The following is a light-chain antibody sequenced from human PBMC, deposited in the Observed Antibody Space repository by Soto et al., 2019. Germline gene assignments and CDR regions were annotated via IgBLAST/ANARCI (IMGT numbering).Light chain of an antibody. J-gene: IGKJ1*01. CDR3: HQYNNWPS. CDR1: QSVSSN. V-gene: IGKV3-15*01. CDR2: GAS. Sequence: EIVMTQSPATLSVSPGERATLSCRASQSVSSNLAWYQQKPGQAPRLLIYGASPRATGIPARFSGSGSGTEFTLTISSLQSEDFAVYYCHQYNNWPSFGQGTKVEIK.